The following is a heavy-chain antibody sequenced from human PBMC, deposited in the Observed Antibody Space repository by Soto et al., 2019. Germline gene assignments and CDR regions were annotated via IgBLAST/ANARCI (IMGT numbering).Heavy chain of an antibody. D-gene: IGHD3-3*01. Sequence: GVSLRLSCAASGFTFSDYYMSWIRQAPGKGLEWVSYISSSSSYTNYADSVKGRFTISRDNAKNSLYLQMNSLSAEDTAVYYCARDKQRFLEWSPYYGMDVWGQGTMVTVSS. CDR2: ISSSSSYT. V-gene: IGHV3-11*06. CDR1: GFTFSDYY. J-gene: IGHJ6*02. CDR3: ARDKQRFLEWSPYYGMDV.